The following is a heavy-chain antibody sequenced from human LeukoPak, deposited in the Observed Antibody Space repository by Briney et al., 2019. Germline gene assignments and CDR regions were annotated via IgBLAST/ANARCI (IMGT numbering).Heavy chain of an antibody. J-gene: IGHJ4*02. CDR3: AKIGVPAATFDY. CDR1: GFTFSSYG. D-gene: IGHD2-2*01. V-gene: IGHV3-30*02. Sequence: PGGSLRLSCAASGFTFSSYGMHWVRQAPGKGLEWVAFIRYDGSNKYYADSVKGRFTISRDNSKNTLYLQMNSLRAEDTAVYYCAKIGVPAATFDYWGQGTLVTVSS. CDR2: IRYDGSNK.